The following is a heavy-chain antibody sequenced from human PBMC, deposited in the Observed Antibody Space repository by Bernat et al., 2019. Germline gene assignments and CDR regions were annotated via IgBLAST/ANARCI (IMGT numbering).Heavy chain of an antibody. V-gene: IGHV3-30*02. J-gene: IGHJ4*02. D-gene: IGHD4-17*01. CDR1: GFTFSNYG. Sequence: QVQLVESGGGEVQPGGSPRLSCAASGFTFSNYGMHWVRQAPGKGLEGVAFIRYDGSGKYYADSVKGRFTISSDNSKNTLYLQMNSLRFVDAAVYYCAKERGYGPFDYWGQGTLVTVSS. CDR3: AKERGYGPFDY. CDR2: IRYDGSGK.